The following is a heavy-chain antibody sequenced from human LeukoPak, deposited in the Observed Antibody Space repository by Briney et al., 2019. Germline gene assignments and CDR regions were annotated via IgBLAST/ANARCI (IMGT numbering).Heavy chain of an antibody. Sequence: GGSLRLSCAASGFTLSSYWMHWVRQAPGKGLVWVSRINSGGTTTDYADSVKGRFTISRDNAQNTLYLQMNSPRDEDTAVYYCTRGVVGNYGNFDCWGQGTLVTVSS. CDR1: GFTLSSYW. CDR3: TRGVVGNYGNFDC. J-gene: IGHJ4*02. D-gene: IGHD1-26*01. CDR2: INSGGTTT. V-gene: IGHV3-74*01.